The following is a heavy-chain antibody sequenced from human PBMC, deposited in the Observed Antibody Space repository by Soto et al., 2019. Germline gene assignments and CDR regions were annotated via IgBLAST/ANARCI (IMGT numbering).Heavy chain of an antibody. D-gene: IGHD3-22*01. V-gene: IGHV3-30-3*01. CDR1: GFTFSSYA. Sequence: GRSLRLSCAASGFTFSSYAMHWVRQAPGKGLEWVAVIPYDGSNKYYADSVKGRFTISRDNSKNTLYLQMNSMRAEDTAVYYCARRSSGYYLDYWGHGTLVTVSS. CDR2: IPYDGSNK. CDR3: ARRSSGYYLDY. J-gene: IGHJ4*01.